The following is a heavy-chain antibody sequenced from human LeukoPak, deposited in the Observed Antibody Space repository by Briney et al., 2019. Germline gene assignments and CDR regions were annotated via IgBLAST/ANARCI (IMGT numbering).Heavy chain of an antibody. CDR2: INHSGST. CDR3: ARGVRGGVPGKY. D-gene: IGHD3-16*01. CDR1: GGSFSGYY. V-gene: IGHV4-34*01. Sequence: SETLSLTCAVYGGSFSGYYWSWIRQPPGKGLEWIGEINHSGSTNYNPSLKSRVTISVDTSKNQFSVKLSSVTAADTAVYYCARGVRGGVPGKYWGQGTLVTVSS. J-gene: IGHJ4*02.